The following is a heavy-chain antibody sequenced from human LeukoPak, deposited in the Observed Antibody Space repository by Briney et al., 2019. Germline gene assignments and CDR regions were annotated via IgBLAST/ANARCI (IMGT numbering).Heavy chain of an antibody. D-gene: IGHD2-2*02. J-gene: IGHJ5*02. CDR3: ATTKPAAIMGWFDP. V-gene: IGHV1-69*05. CDR1: GGTFSSYA. Sequence: SVKVSCKASGGTFSSYAISWVRQAPGQGLEWMGGIIPIFGTANYAQKFQGRVTITTEESTSTAYMELSSLRSEDTAVYYCATTKPAAIMGWFDPWGQGTLVTVSS. CDR2: IIPIFGTA.